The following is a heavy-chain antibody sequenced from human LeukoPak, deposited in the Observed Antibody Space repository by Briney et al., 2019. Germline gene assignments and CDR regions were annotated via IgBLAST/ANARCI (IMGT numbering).Heavy chain of an antibody. CDR3: AKVRDYVWGSYRNFDY. V-gene: IGHV3-48*01. CDR1: GFTFSSYS. J-gene: IGHJ4*02. D-gene: IGHD3-16*02. CDR2: ISSSSSTI. Sequence: SGESLRLSCAASGFTFSSYSMNWVRQAPGKGLEWVSYISSSSSTIYYADSVKGRFTISRDNSKNTLYLQMNSLRAEDTAVYYCAKVRDYVWGSYRNFDYWGQGTLVTVSS.